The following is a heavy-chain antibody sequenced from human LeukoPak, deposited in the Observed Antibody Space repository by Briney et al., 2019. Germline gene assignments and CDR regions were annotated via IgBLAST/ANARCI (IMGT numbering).Heavy chain of an antibody. CDR3: TRMYCGGDCSVHDAFDI. J-gene: IGHJ3*02. D-gene: IGHD2-21*02. V-gene: IGHV3-73*01. Sequence: PGGSLRLSCAASGFTFSGSAMHWVRQASGKGLEWVGRIRSKANSYATAYAASVKGRFTISRDDSKNTAYLQMNSLKTEDTAVYYCTRMYCGGDCSVHDAFDIWGQGTMVTVSS. CDR1: GFTFSGSA. CDR2: IRSKANSYAT.